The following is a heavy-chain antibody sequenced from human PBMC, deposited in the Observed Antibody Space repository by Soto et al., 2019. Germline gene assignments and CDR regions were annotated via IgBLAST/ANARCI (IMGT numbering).Heavy chain of an antibody. J-gene: IGHJ4*02. D-gene: IGHD6-13*01. V-gene: IGHV4-39*01. CDR2: SSYTGNT. Sequence: ASETLSLTCTVSGASITSGNYYWGWIRQPPGKGLQWIGSSSYTGNTYFNPSLRSRVTISFDTSKNQFSLRLTSVTASDTAVYYCARPDSSSWEAPFGSWGQGTLVTVSS. CDR3: ARPDSSSWEAPFGS. CDR1: GASITSGNYY.